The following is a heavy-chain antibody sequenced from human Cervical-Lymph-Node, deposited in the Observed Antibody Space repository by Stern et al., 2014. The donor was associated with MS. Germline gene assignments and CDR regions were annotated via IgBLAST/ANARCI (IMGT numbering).Heavy chain of an antibody. J-gene: IGHJ4*01. CDR3: ARDIRALYSSSSGLIDY. Sequence: QPVQSGAEVKKPGASVKVSCKASGYTFTRYSMHWVRQAPGQGLEWMGIINPNSGGTSYAQKFHGRVSMTRDTSTSTVYMEMSSLRSEDTAVYYCARDIRALYSSSSGLIDYWGHGTLVTVSS. V-gene: IGHV1-46*03. D-gene: IGHD6-6*01. CDR1: GYTFTRYS. CDR2: INPNSGGT.